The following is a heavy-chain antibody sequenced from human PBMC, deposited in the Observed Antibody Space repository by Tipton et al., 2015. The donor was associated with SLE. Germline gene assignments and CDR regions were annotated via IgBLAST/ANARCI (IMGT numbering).Heavy chain of an antibody. CDR1: GFTFGDYA. J-gene: IGHJ6*02. CDR2: IRSKAYGGTT. CDR3: TREDYYDFWSGSYYYYGMDV. D-gene: IGHD3-3*01. Sequence: SLRLSCTASGFTFGDYAMSWVRQAPGKGLEWVGFIRSKAYGGTTEYAASVKGRFTISRDDSKSIAYLQMNSLKTEDTAVYYCTREDYYDFWSGSYYYYGMDVWGQGTTVTVSS. V-gene: IGHV3-49*04.